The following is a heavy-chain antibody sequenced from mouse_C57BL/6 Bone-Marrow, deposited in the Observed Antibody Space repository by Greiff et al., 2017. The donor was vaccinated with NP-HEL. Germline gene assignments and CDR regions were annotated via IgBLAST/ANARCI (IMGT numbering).Heavy chain of an antibody. J-gene: IGHJ3*01. V-gene: IGHV1-55*01. Sequence: VQLQQPGAELVKPGASVKMSCKASGYTFTSYWITWVKQRPGQGLEWIGDIYPGSGSTNYNEKFKSKATLTVDTSSSTAYMQLSSLTSEDSAVYYCARPPPGTARFAYWGQGTLVTVSA. CDR2: IYPGSGST. CDR1: GYTFTSYW. CDR3: ARPPPGTARFAY. D-gene: IGHD3-3*01.